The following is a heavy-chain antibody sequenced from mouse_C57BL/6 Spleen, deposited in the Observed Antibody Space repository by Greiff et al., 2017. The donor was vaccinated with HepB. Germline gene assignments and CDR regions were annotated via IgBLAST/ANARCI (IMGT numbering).Heavy chain of an antibody. J-gene: IGHJ1*03. V-gene: IGHV14-4*01. CDR3: TTGDYGRPFDV. CDR2: IDPENGDT. Sequence: VQLKESGAELVRPGASVKLSCTASGFNIKDDYMHWVKQRPEQGLEWIGWIDPENGDTEYASKFQGKATITADTSSNTAYLQLSSLTSEDTAVYYCTTGDYGRPFDVWGTGTTVTVSS. CDR1: GFNIKDDY. D-gene: IGHD1-1*01.